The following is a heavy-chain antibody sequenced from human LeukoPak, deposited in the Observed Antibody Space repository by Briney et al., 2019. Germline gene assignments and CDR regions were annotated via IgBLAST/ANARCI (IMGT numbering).Heavy chain of an antibody. D-gene: IGHD1-26*01. CDR2: IGQEGSEQ. CDR1: GFSFSKYW. V-gene: IGHV3-7*01. CDR3: ATPKQEGKGRWYHDL. Sequence: GGSLRLSCLASGFSFSKYWMTWARQSPGKGLEWLANIGQEGSEQKYVDSVKGRFTISRDNAKNSLYLQMNRLRVEDTAVYYCATPKQEGKGRWYHDLWGRGTMVTVSP. J-gene: IGHJ2*01.